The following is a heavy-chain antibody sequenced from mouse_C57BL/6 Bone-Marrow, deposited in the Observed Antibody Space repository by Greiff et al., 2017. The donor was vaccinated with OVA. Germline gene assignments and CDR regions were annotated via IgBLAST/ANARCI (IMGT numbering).Heavy chain of an antibody. CDR3: ARSNGSSLGYGYFDV. V-gene: IGHV1-53*01. J-gene: IGHJ1*03. CDR2: INPSNGGT. Sequence: QVQLQQPGTDLVKPGASVKLSCKASGYTFTSYWMHWVKQRPGQGLEWIGNINPSNGGTNYNEKFKSKATLTVDKSSSTAYMQLNRLTCEDTAVYYCARSNGSSLGYGYFDVWGTGTTVTVSS. D-gene: IGHD1-1*01. CDR1: GYTFTSYW.